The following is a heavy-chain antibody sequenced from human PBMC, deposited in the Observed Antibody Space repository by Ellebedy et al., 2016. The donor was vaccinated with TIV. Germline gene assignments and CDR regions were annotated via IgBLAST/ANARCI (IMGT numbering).Heavy chain of an antibody. CDR2: ISRGATST. J-gene: IGHJ4*02. D-gene: IGHD2-2*02. CDR3: ARDRGPNTLDY. V-gene: IGHV3-48*03. CDR1: GSTFNNYA. Sequence: GESLKISXSASGSTFNNYATHWVRQTPGKGLEWVSYISRGATSTQYSDSVKGRFTISRDNAKNSLYLQMNSLRAEDTADYYCARDRGPNTLDYWGQGTLVTVSS.